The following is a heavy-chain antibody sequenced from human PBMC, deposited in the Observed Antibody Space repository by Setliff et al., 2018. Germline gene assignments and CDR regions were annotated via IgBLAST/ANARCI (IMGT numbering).Heavy chain of an antibody. CDR3: TTGYISGYYIGH. J-gene: IGHJ4*02. CDR2: IKGQTDGRPT. D-gene: IGHD6-19*01. CDR1: ELIFSHTW. Sequence: GGSLRLSCAAPELIFSHTWMNWVRQAPGKGLEWVGRIKGQTDGRPTDYAAPVKGRFSISRDDSKNTVYLQMNSLKTEDTAVYYCTTGYISGYYIGHWGLGTLVAVSS. V-gene: IGHV3-15*01.